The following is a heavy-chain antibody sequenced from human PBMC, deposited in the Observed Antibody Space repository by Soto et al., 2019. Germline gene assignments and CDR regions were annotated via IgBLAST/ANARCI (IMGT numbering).Heavy chain of an antibody. CDR3: ARERSPI. V-gene: IGHV4-34*01. J-gene: IGHJ3*02. CDR2: INHSGST. Sequence: PSETLSLTCAVYGGSFSGYYWSWIRQPPGKGLEWIGEINHSGSTNYNPSLKSRVTISVDTSKNQFSLKLSSVTAADTAVYYCARERSPIWGQGTMVTVS. D-gene: IGHD6-13*01. CDR1: GGSFSGYY.